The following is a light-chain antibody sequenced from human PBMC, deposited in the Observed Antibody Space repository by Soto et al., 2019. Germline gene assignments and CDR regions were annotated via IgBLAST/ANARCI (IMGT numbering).Light chain of an antibody. CDR2: DAS. V-gene: IGKV3-11*01. CDR1: QSVSGC. Sequence: EIVLTQSPATLSLSPGERATLSCRASQSVSGCLAWYQQKPGQAPRLLIYDASNRATGIPARFSGSGSGTDFTLTISSLEPEDFAVFYCQHYDSLPITFGQGTRLETK. CDR3: QHYDSLPIT. J-gene: IGKJ5*01.